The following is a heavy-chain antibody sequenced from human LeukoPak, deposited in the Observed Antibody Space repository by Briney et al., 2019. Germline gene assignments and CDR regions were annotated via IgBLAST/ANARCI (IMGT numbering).Heavy chain of an antibody. CDR2: IWYDASNK. CDR3: AKNFRRYGSNPEYFDL. V-gene: IGHV3-33*08. Sequence: GGSLRLSCAASGFTFDDYTMHWVRQAPGKGLEWVAVIWYDASNKYYADSVKGRFTVSRDNSKNTLYLQMNSLRAGDTAMYYCAKNFRRYGSNPEYFDLWGQGTVVTVSS. J-gene: IGHJ4*01. D-gene: IGHD4-23*01. CDR1: GFTFDDYT.